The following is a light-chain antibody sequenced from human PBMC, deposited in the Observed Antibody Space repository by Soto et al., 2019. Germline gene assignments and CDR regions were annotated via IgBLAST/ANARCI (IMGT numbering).Light chain of an antibody. CDR1: QSVSSN. CDR3: QQYNSWPLT. CDR2: GAS. Sequence: EIVMTQSPATLSVSPRDTATLSCRASQSVSSNLAWYQQKPGQAPRLLIYGASSRATGTPARFSGSGSGTEFTLTISSLQSEDFAVYYCQQYNSWPLTFGGGTKVEIK. V-gene: IGKV3D-15*01. J-gene: IGKJ4*01.